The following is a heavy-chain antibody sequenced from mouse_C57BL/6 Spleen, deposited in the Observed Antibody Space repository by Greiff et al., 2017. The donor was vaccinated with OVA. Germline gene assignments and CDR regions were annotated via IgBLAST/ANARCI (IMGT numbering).Heavy chain of an antibody. D-gene: IGHD4-1*01. Sequence: EVKVEESGGGLVKPGGSLKLSCAASGFTFSDYGMHWVRQAPEKGLEWVAYICSGSSTIYYADTVKGRFTISRDNAKNTLFLQMTSLGSEDTALYYCARIGTGPFAYWGQGTLVTVSA. CDR1: GFTFSDYG. J-gene: IGHJ3*01. V-gene: IGHV5-17*01. CDR3: ARIGTGPFAY. CDR2: ICSGSSTI.